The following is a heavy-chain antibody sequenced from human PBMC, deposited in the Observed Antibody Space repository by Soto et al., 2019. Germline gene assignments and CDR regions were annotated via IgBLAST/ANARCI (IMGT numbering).Heavy chain of an antibody. CDR3: ARESFYDSGGFHGFDY. CDR1: GDSVISNWW. J-gene: IGHJ4*02. D-gene: IGHD3-22*01. Sequence: SETLSLTCAVSGDSVISNWWWGWIRQSPGKGLEWIGSIYYSGSTYYNPSLKSRVTISVDTSKNQFSLKLSSVTAADTAVYYCARESFYDSGGFHGFDYWGQGTLVTVSS. CDR2: IYYSGST. V-gene: IGHV4-39*07.